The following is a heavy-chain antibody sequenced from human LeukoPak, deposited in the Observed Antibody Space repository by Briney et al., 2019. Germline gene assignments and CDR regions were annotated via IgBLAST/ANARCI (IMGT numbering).Heavy chain of an antibody. V-gene: IGHV4-59*01. CDR1: GGSISSYY. CDR3: ARAGSSSWYLDH. J-gene: IGHJ4*02. D-gene: IGHD6-13*01. Sequence: SETLSLTCTVSGGSISSYYWSWIRQPPGKGLEYIGYIYYSGSTNYNPPLKSRVTISVDTSKNQFSLKLSSVTAADTAVYYCARAGSSSWYLDHWGQGTLVTVSS. CDR2: IYYSGST.